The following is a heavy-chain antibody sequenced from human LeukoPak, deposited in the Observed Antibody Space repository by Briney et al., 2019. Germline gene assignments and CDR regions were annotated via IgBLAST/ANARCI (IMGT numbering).Heavy chain of an antibody. D-gene: IGHD2-21*01. V-gene: IGHV3-30*03. CDR1: GFTFSSYG. Sequence: PGGSLRLSCAASGFTFSSYGMHWVRQAPGKGLEWVAVISYDGSNKYYADSVKGRFTISRDNSKNTLYLQMNSLRAEDTAVYYCARESNRGQTIRMGAFDIWGQGTMVTVSS. CDR3: ARESNRGQTIRMGAFDI. CDR2: ISYDGSNK. J-gene: IGHJ3*02.